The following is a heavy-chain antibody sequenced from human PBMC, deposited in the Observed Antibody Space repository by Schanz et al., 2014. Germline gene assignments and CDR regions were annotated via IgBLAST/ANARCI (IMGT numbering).Heavy chain of an antibody. CDR1: GFMFTKYA. Sequence: DVQLVESGGGLAQPGGSLRLSCVASGFMFTKYAMNWVRQAPGKGLEWVSYISSSSSTIYYADSVKGRFTISRDNSDNTLFLQMNSLRAEDTAVYYCAKVREWWPYYFDYWGQGTLVTGSS. CDR2: ISSSSSTI. J-gene: IGHJ4*02. CDR3: AKVREWWPYYFDY. D-gene: IGHD2-15*01. V-gene: IGHV3-48*01.